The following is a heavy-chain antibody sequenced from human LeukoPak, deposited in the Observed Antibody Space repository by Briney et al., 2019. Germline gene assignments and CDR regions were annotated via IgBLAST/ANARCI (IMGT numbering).Heavy chain of an antibody. CDR2: IIPIFGIA. Sequence: SVKVSCKASGGTFSSYAISWVRQAPGQGLEWMGRIIPIFGIANYAQKFQGRVTITADKSTSTAYMELSSLRSEDTAVYYCARGGIVVVPAATYGRIGYFDLWGRGTLVTVSS. CDR1: GGTFSSYA. V-gene: IGHV1-69*04. J-gene: IGHJ2*01. CDR3: ARGGIVVVPAATYGRIGYFDL. D-gene: IGHD2-2*01.